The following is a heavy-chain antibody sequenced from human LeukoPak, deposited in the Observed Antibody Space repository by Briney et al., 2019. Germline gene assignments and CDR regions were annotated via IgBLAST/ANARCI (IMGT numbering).Heavy chain of an antibody. CDR3: ARSGSSWYYFDC. CDR1: GFTFSNYA. V-gene: IGHV3-48*03. Sequence: GGSLRLSCAASGFTFSNYALNWVRQAPGKGLEWVSDISSGGTTIYYADSVKGRFTFSRDNAKNSLYLQMNSLRAEDTAVYYCARSGSSWYYFDCWGQGTLVTVSS. CDR2: ISSGGTTI. J-gene: IGHJ4*02. D-gene: IGHD6-13*01.